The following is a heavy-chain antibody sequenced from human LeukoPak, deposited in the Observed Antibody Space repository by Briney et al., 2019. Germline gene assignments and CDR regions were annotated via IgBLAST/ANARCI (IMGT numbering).Heavy chain of an antibody. J-gene: IGHJ4*02. Sequence: SETLSLTCTVSGGSISSYNWSWIRQPAGKGLEWIERIYTSGSTNYNPSLKSRVTMSVDTSKNQFSLKLSSVTAADTAVYYCARDCSSTSCYRYYFDYWGQGTLVTVSS. D-gene: IGHD2-2*01. CDR1: GGSISSYN. CDR2: IYTSGST. CDR3: ARDCSSTSCYRYYFDY. V-gene: IGHV4-4*07.